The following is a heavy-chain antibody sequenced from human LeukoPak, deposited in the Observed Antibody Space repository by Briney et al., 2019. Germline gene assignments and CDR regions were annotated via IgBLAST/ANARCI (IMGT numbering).Heavy chain of an antibody. Sequence: ASVKVSCKASGYTFTMYGISWVRQAPGQGLERMGWISGYNGNTIYAHKLQGRVTMTTDTSTSTAYMELRSLRSDDTAVYYCARLGSSGWTSDYWGQGTLVTVSS. D-gene: IGHD6-19*01. V-gene: IGHV1-18*01. CDR1: GYTFTMYG. J-gene: IGHJ4*02. CDR2: ISGYNGNT. CDR3: ARLGSSGWTSDY.